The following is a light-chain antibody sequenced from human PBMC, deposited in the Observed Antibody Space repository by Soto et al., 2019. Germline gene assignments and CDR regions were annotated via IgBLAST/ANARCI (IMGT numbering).Light chain of an antibody. CDR1: NNDVGLYNY. V-gene: IGLV2-14*03. CDR3: SSYTSSSTYV. J-gene: IGLJ1*01. CDR2: DVS. Sequence: QSGPDQPSPGSGAPGTSVPIPCPGTNNDVGLYNYVSWYQQHPGKAPKLMIYDVSKRPSGLSNRFSGSKSGNTASLTISGLQAEDEADYYCSSYTSSSTYVFGTGTKVTVL.